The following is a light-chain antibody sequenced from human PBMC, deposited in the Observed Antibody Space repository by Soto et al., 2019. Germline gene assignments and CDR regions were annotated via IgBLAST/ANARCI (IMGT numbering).Light chain of an antibody. CDR3: SSYTSSSTYV. J-gene: IGLJ1*01. V-gene: IGLV2-14*01. CDR1: SSDVGGYNY. Sequence: QSALTQPASVSGSAGQSITSSCTRTSSDVGGYNYVSWYQQHPGKAPKLMIYDVSNRPSGDSNRFSGSKSGNTASLTISGLQAEDEADYYCSSYTSSSTYVFGTGTKLTVL. CDR2: DVS.